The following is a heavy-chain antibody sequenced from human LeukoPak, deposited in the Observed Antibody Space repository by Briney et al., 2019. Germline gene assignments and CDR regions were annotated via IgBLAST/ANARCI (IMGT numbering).Heavy chain of an antibody. CDR3: AREMTTVTNDAFDI. CDR1: GYTFTGYY. D-gene: IGHD4-17*01. J-gene: IGHJ3*02. V-gene: IGHV1-2*02. Sequence: ASVKVSCKASGYTFTGYYMHWVRQAPGQGLEWMGWINPNSGGTNYAQRFQGRVTMTRDTSISTAYMELSRLRSDDTAFYYCAREMTTVTNDAFDIWGQGTVVTVSS. CDR2: INPNSGGT.